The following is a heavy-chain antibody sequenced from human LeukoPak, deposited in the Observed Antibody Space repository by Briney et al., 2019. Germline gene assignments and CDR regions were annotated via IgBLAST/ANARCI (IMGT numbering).Heavy chain of an antibody. D-gene: IGHD6-13*01. J-gene: IGHJ4*02. CDR3: AKDPPVVAAAGTDY. Sequence: GGSLRLSCAASGFTFSDYAMSWVRQVPGKGLEWVSAISGSGGSTYYADSVKGRFTISRDNSKNTLYLQMNSLRAEDTAVYYCAKDPPVVAAAGTDYWGQGTLVTVSS. CDR1: GFTFSDYA. CDR2: ISGSGGST. V-gene: IGHV3-23*01.